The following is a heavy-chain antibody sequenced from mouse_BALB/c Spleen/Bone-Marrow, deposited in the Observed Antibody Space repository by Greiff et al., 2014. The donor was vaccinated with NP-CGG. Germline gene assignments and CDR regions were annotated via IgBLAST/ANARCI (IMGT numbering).Heavy chain of an antibody. D-gene: IGHD2-2*01. J-gene: IGHJ3*01. CDR1: GYAFSTYW. Sequence: LVQSGTELMKPGASVKISCKATGYAFSTYWIHWIKQRPGHGLEWIGEISPGTGNTNNNEKFRGKATFTADASSNTAYMQLSSMTSEDSADYCCAIIGYQAWFTYWGQGTLVTVSP. CDR3: AIIGYQAWFTY. CDR2: ISPGTGNT. V-gene: IGHV1-9*01.